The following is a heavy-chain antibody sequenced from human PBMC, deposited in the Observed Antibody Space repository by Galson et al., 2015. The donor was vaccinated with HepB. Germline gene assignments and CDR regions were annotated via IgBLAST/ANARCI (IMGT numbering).Heavy chain of an antibody. CDR2: IYPGDSDT. J-gene: IGHJ5*02. CDR3: ARAYCSSTSCSTNWFDP. Sequence: QSGAEVKKPGESLKISCKGSGYSFTSYWIGWVRQMPGKGLEWMGIIYPGDSDTRYSPSFQGQVTISADKSISTAYLQWSSLKASDTAMYYCARAYCSSTSCSTNWFDPWGQGTLVTVSS. V-gene: IGHV5-51*01. D-gene: IGHD2-2*02. CDR1: GYSFTSYW.